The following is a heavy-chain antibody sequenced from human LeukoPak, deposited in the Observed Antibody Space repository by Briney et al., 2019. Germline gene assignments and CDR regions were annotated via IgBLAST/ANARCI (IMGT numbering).Heavy chain of an antibody. CDR1: GYTFTSYY. CDR2: INPSGGST. J-gene: IGHJ6*03. V-gene: IGHV1-46*03. Sequence: ASVKVSCKASGYTFTSYYMHWVRQAPGQGLEWMGIINPSGGSTSYAQKLQGRVTMTRNTSTSTVYMELSSLRSEDTAVYYCARDESSIAARLRSRDYYYYYMDVWGKGTTVTVSS. D-gene: IGHD6-6*01. CDR3: ARDESSIAARLRSRDYYYYYMDV.